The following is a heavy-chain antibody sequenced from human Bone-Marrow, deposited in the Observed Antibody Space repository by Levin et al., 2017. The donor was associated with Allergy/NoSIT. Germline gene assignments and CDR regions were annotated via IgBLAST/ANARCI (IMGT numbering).Heavy chain of an antibody. CDR3: ARVVAIFGVVDRIDY. CDR1: GYTFTSYG. CDR2: ISAYNGNT. J-gene: IGHJ4*02. Sequence: PGASVKVSCKASGYTFTSYGISWVRQAPGQGLEWMGWISAYNGNTNYAQKLQGRVTMTTDTSTSTAYMELRSLRSDDTAVYYCARVVAIFGVVDRIDYWGQGTLVTVSS. D-gene: IGHD3-3*01. V-gene: IGHV1-18*01.